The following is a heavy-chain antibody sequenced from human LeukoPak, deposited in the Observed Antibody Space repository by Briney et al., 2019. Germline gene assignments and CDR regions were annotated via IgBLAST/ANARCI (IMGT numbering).Heavy chain of an antibody. CDR3: ARGRVETAMPRGYYGMDV. D-gene: IGHD5-18*01. J-gene: IGHJ6*02. V-gene: IGHV1-69*13. CDR1: GGTFSSYA. CDR2: IIPIFGTA. Sequence: SVKVSCKASGGTFSSYAISWVRQAPGQGLEWMGGIIPIFGTANYAQKFQGRVTITADESTSTAYMELSSLRSEDTAVYYCARGRVETAMPRGYYGMDVWGQGTTVTVSS.